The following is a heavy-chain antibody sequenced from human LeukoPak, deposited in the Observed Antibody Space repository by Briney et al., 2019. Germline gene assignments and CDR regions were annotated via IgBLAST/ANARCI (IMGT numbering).Heavy chain of an antibody. J-gene: IGHJ5*02. D-gene: IGHD3-22*01. CDR1: GGSISSYY. V-gene: IGHV4-59*01. CDR2: IYYSGST. CDR3: ARAVWYYYDSSGPIGWFDP. Sequence: ETLSLTCTVSGGSISSYYWSWIRQPPGKGLEWIGYIYYSGSTNYNPSLKSRVTISVDTSKNQFPLKLSSVTAADTAVYYCARAVWYYYDSSGPIGWFDPWGQGTLVTVSS.